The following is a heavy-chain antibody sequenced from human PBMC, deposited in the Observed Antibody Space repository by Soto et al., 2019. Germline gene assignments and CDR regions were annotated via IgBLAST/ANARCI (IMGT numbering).Heavy chain of an antibody. D-gene: IGHD1-26*01. CDR3: ARVPSSASDRSYYYYGMEV. CDR1: GFTFRSYS. V-gene: IGHV3-48*02. Sequence: VQLVESGGGLVQPGGSLRLSCAASGFTFRSYSMNWVRQAPGKGLEWVSYITSSSDTKYYGDSVKCRFTISRDNAKNSLYLQVNSLRDEDKAVYYYARVPSSASDRSYYYYGMEVWGQGTTVTVAS. CDR2: ITSSSDTK. J-gene: IGHJ6*02.